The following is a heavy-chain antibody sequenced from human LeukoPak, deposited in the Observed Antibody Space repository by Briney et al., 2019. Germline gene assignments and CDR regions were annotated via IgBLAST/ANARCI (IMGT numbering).Heavy chain of an antibody. CDR2: IKQDGSEK. J-gene: IGHJ3*02. V-gene: IGHV3-7*01. CDR1: GFTVSSNY. CDR3: RIVITDALDI. Sequence: GGSLRLSCAASGFTVSSNYMSWVRQAPGKGLEWVANIKQDGSEKYYVDSVKGRFTISRDNAKNSLYLQMNSLRAEDTAVYYCRIVITDALDIWGQGTMVTVSS. D-gene: IGHD1-14*01.